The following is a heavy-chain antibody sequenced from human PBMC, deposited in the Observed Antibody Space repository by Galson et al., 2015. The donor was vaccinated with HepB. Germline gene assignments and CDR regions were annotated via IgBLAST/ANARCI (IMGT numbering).Heavy chain of an antibody. J-gene: IGHJ4*02. CDR3: ARALDHSSGWYHGPDHFDY. V-gene: IGHV4-59*01. CDR2: IYYSGST. CDR1: GGSISSYY. Sequence: SETLSLTCTVSGGSISSYYWSWIRQPPGKGLEWIGYIYYSGSTNYNPSLKSRVTISVDTSKNQFSLKLSSVTAADTAVYYCARALDHSSGWYHGPDHFDYWGQGTLVTVSS. D-gene: IGHD6-19*01.